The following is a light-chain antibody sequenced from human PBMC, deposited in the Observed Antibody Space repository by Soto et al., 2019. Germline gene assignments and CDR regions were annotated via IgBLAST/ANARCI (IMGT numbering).Light chain of an antibody. J-gene: IGKJ1*01. V-gene: IGKV1-12*01. CDR2: GAS. Sequence: DIQMTQSPSSVSASVGDRVTITCRASQAISNLLAWYQQKPGKAPNLLIYGASSLQSGVPSRFSGSGSGTDFTLTISSLQPEDFATYYCQQSYSVPLTFGRGTKLEIK. CDR1: QAISNL. CDR3: QQSYSVPLT.